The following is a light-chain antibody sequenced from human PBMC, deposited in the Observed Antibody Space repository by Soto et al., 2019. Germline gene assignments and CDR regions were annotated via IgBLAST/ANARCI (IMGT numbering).Light chain of an antibody. CDR3: LQDYDHPYT. Sequence: AIQMTQSPPSLSASVGDRVTITCRASQGIRNDLGWYQKKSGKAPKLLIYAASALQSGVPSRFSGSGSGTDFTLTISSLQPEDFATYYCLQDYDHPYTFGQGTKLEMK. V-gene: IGKV1-6*01. J-gene: IGKJ2*01. CDR2: AAS. CDR1: QGIRND.